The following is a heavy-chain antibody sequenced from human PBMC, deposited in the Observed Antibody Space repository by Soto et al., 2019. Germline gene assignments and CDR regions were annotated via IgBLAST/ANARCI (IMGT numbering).Heavy chain of an antibody. CDR1: GYTFTSYG. Sequence: QVQLVQSGAEVKKPGASVKVSCKASGYTFTSYGISWVRQTPGQGLEWMGWISAYNSNINYAQKLQGRVTMTTDTSTSTGYMELRSLRSDDTAVYFCARDRLGATGDYWGQGTLVTVSS. CDR2: ISAYNSNI. CDR3: ARDRLGATGDY. J-gene: IGHJ4*02. D-gene: IGHD1-26*01. V-gene: IGHV1-18*01.